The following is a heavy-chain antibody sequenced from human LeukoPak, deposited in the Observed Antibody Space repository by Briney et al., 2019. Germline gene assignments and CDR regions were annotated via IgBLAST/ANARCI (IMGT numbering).Heavy chain of an antibody. V-gene: IGHV3-7*01. Sequence: PGGSLRLSRAASGFSFSAYWMTWVRQAPGTGLEWVANINPAGSETYYVEPVKGRFSISRDNAKNLVYLQMNSLRAEDTAVYHCARFGYVAAVDVWGQGTPVTVSS. J-gene: IGHJ4*02. CDR3: ARFGYVAAVDV. D-gene: IGHD2-15*01. CDR2: INPAGSET. CDR1: GFSFSAYW.